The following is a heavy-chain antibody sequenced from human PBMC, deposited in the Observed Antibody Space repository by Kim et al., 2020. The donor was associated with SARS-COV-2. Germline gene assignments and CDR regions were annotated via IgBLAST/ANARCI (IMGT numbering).Heavy chain of an antibody. V-gene: IGHV7-4-1*02. D-gene: IGHD1-1*01. CDR1: GYTFTNYP. J-gene: IGHJ4*02. CDR2: INTNTGDP. CDR3: ARKGNSDFDS. Sequence: ASVKVSCKSSGYTFTNYPMIWVRQAPGQGLELMGWINTNTGDPKYAQGFTGRFVFSLDTSVTTAYLQISSRKAEDTALYYCARKGNSDFDSWGQGTLGTVSS.